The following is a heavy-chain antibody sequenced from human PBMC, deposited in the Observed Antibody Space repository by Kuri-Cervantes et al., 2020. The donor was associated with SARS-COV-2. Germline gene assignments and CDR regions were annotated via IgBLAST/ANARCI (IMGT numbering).Heavy chain of an antibody. D-gene: IGHD3-10*01. J-gene: IGHJ4*02. V-gene: IGHV3-30-3*01. Sequence: GESLKISCAAPGFTFRSYAMHWGRQAPGKGLEGVAVISYVGSNKYYADSVKGRLTISRDNSKNTLYLQMNGLRAEETAVYYCAKDLGHYGSGSDAFGYWGQGTLVTVSS. CDR2: ISYVGSNK. CDR1: GFTFRSYA. CDR3: AKDLGHYGSGSDAFGY.